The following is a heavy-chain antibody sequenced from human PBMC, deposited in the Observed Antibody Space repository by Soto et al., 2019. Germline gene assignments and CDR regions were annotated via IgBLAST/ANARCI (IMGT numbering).Heavy chain of an antibody. CDR3: AQDLVGIVYFDIIAY. Sequence: GGSLRVSCAASRIHFISYARTWVRKDTGKGLEWVSSISGGGEFTSYADSVKHRLTISRDKSKSTVYLQMDSLRAEDTALYYCAQDLVGIVYFDIIAYWGQGALVTVSS. CDR2: ISGGGEFT. D-gene: IGHD3-22*01. J-gene: IGHJ4*02. CDR1: RIHFISYA. V-gene: IGHV3-23*01.